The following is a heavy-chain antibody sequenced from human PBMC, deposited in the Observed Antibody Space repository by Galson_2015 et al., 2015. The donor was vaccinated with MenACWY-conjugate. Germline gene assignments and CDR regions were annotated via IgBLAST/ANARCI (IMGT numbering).Heavy chain of an antibody. CDR3: GRPHSTSHYCVDY. V-gene: IGHV3-74*01. CDR1: GSTLTSDW. Sequence: SLRLSCAASGSTLTSDWMHWVRQAPGKGLEWVSRINRDGRSTSYADFVKGRFTVSRDSAKKTLYLEMTSLRVEDTAVYYCGRPHSTSHYCVDYLGRGTLVTVSS. D-gene: IGHD2-2*01. J-gene: IGHJ4*02. CDR2: INRDGRST.